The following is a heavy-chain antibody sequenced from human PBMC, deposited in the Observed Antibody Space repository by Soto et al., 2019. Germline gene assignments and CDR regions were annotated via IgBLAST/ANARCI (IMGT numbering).Heavy chain of an antibody. V-gene: IGHV3-21*06. J-gene: IGHJ4*02. CDR1: GVTFSRHI. CDR2: ISSTTNYI. Sequence: GGTLRFSCAASGVTFSRHIMNWVRQAPGKGLEWVSSISSTTNYIYYGDSMKGRFTISRDNAKYSLYLEMNSLRAEDMAVYYCARESEDLTSNFDYWGQGTLDTVSS. CDR3: ARESEDLTSNFDY.